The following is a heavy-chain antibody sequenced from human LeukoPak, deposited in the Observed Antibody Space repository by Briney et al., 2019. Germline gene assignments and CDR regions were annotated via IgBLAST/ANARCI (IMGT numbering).Heavy chain of an antibody. D-gene: IGHD3-16*01. J-gene: IGHJ4*02. V-gene: IGHV3-7*04. CDR1: KFTFSSYW. CDR2: MNQLGNEK. Sequence: GGSLRLSCAASKFTFSSYWMSWVRQAPGKGLKWVAYMNQLGNEKNYLDSVKGRFTISRDNAKNSLYLQVTSLRAEDTAVYYCARGTYYYEFWGQGTLVTVSS. CDR3: ARGTYYYEF.